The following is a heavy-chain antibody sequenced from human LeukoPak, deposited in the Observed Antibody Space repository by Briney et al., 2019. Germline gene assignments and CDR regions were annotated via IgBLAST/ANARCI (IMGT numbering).Heavy chain of an antibody. J-gene: IGHJ4*02. CDR2: ISYDGSNK. D-gene: IGHD4-23*01. Sequence: GGSLRLSCAASGFTFSSYAMHWVRQAPGKGLEWVAVISYDGSNKYYADSVKGRFTISRDNSKNTLYLQMNSLRAEDTAVYYCANDYGGIDYWGQGTLVTVSS. CDR1: GFTFSSYA. CDR3: ANDYGGIDY. V-gene: IGHV3-30*07.